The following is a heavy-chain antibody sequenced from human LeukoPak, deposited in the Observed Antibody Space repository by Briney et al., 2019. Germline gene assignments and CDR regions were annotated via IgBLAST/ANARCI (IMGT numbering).Heavy chain of an antibody. J-gene: IGHJ4*02. Sequence: GGSLRLSCVASGFTFSNYVMNWVRQAPGKGLQWVASISIGTGSTYYADFVKGRFTISRDTSRNTLYLQMNSLEIEDTAVYYCAKSGRATDYWCQGTLVTVSS. CDR2: ISIGTGST. V-gene: IGHV3-23*01. CDR3: AKSGRATDY. D-gene: IGHD3-10*01. CDR1: GFTFSNYV.